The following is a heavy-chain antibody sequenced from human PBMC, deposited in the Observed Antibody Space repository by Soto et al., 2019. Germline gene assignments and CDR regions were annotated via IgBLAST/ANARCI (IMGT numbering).Heavy chain of an antibody. V-gene: IGHV4-34*01. CDR3: ARGFRATGNSGSYYVY. J-gene: IGHJ4*02. CDR2: INHSGST. Sequence: SETLSLTCAVYGGSFSGYYWSWIRQPPGKGLEWIGEINHSGSTNYNPSLKSRVTISVDTSKNQFSLKLSSVTAADTAVYYCARGFRATGNSGSYYVYWGQGTLVSAPQ. CDR1: GGSFSGYY. D-gene: IGHD3-10*01.